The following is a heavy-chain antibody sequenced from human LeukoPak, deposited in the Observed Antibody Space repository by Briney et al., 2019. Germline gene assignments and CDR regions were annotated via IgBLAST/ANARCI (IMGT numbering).Heavy chain of an antibody. V-gene: IGHV4-59*12. D-gene: IGHD5-12*01. J-gene: IGHJ4*02. CDR1: GGSISSYY. CDR2: IYYSGST. Sequence: SETLSLTCTVSGGSISSYYWSWIRQPPGKGLEWIGYIYYSGSTNYNPSLKSRVTISVDTSKNQFSLKLSSVTAADTAVYYCAREGGYDFPFDYWGQGTLVTVSS. CDR3: AREGGYDFPFDY.